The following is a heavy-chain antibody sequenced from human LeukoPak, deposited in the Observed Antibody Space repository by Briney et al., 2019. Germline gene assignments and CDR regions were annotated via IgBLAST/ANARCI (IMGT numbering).Heavy chain of an antibody. J-gene: IGHJ6*03. CDR3: ARDRWFGELSPFYCMDV. CDR2: IYTSGST. V-gene: IGHV4-4*07. CDR1: GGSISSYY. D-gene: IGHD3-10*01. Sequence: SETLSLTCTVSGGSISSYYWSWIRQPAGKGREWIGRIYTSGSTNYNPSLKSRVTMSVDTSKNQFSLKLSSVTAADTAVYYCARDRWFGELSPFYCMDVWGKGTTVTVSS.